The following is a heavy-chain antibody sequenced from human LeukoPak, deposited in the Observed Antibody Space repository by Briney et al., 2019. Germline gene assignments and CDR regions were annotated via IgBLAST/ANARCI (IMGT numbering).Heavy chain of an antibody. CDR3: AVVVAATGGVGWFDP. CDR1: GFTFSSYA. V-gene: IGHV3-23*01. D-gene: IGHD2-15*01. Sequence: SGGSLRLSCAASGFTFSSYAMSWVRQAPGKGLEWVSAISGSGGSTYYADSVKGRFTISRDNSKNTLYLQMNSLRAEDTAVYYCAVVVAATGGVGWFDPWGQGTLVTVSS. CDR2: ISGSGGST. J-gene: IGHJ5*02.